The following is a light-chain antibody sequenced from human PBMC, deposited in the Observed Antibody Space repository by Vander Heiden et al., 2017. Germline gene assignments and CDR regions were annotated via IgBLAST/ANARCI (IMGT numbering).Light chain of an antibody. V-gene: IGKV1-33*01. CDR1: QDISNY. Sequence: DIQMTRSQSSLSASVGDRVTITCQPTQDISNYLNWYQQKPGKAPKLLMYDAPNLETGVPSRFSGSGSGTDFTFTISSLQPEDIATYYCQQYDNLPRTFGQGTKVEIK. CDR3: QQYDNLPRT. J-gene: IGKJ1*01. CDR2: DAP.